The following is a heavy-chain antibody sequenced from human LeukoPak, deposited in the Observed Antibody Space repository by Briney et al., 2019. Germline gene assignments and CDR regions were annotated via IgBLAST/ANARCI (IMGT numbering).Heavy chain of an antibody. D-gene: IGHD3-22*01. CDR1: GGSISSYY. CDR3: AREEFHYDSSGYYERWYFDL. Sequence: KPSETLSLTCTVPGGSISSYYWSWIRQPAGKGLEWIGRIYTSGNTNYNPSLKSRVTMSVDTSKNQFSLKLSSVTAADTAVYYCAREEFHYDSSGYYERWYFDLWGRGTLVTVSS. J-gene: IGHJ2*01. CDR2: IYTSGNT. V-gene: IGHV4-4*07.